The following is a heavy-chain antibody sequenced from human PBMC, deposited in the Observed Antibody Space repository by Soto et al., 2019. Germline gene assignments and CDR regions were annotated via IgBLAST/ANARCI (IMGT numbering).Heavy chain of an antibody. CDR1: GFTFSSHA. CDR3: ANMGAYCGGDCYSW. V-gene: IGHV3-23*01. J-gene: IGHJ4*02. CDR2: ISGSGGST. Sequence: LRLSCAAAGFTFSSHAMSWVRQAPGKGLEWVSAISGSGGSTYYADSVKDRFTISRDNSKKTLYLQMNSLRAEDTAVYSCANMGAYCGGDCYSWWGQGTLVTVSS. D-gene: IGHD2-21*02.